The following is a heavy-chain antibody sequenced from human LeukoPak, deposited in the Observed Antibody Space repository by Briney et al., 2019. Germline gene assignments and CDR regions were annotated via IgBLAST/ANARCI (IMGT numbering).Heavy chain of an antibody. CDR2: INPNSGGT. V-gene: IGHV1-2*02. Sequence: ASVKVSCKASGYTFTGYYMHWVRQAPGQGLEWMGWINPNSGGTNYAQKFQGRVTMTRDTSISTAYMELSRLRSDDTAVYYCARDRSVRDFWSGYPQDYWGQGTLVTVSS. CDR1: GYTFTGYY. J-gene: IGHJ4*02. CDR3: ARDRSVRDFWSGYPQDY. D-gene: IGHD3-3*01.